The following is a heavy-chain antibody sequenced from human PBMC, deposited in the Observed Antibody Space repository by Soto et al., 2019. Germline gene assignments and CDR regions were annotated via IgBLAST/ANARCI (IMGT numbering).Heavy chain of an antibody. J-gene: IGHJ4*02. CDR1: GFTFSSYA. Sequence: PGGSLRLSCAASGFTFSSYAMSWVRQAPGKGLEWVSAISGSGGSTYYADSVKGRFTISRDNSKNTLYLQMNSLRAEDTAVYYCAKDSHSDVASYDYVWGSYRYQYYFDYWGQGTLVTVSS. D-gene: IGHD3-16*02. CDR2: ISGSGGST. CDR3: AKDSHSDVASYDYVWGSYRYQYYFDY. V-gene: IGHV3-23*01.